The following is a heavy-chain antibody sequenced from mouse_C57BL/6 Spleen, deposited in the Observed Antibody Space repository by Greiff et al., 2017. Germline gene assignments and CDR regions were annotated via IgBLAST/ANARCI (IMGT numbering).Heavy chain of an antibody. V-gene: IGHV1-80*01. J-gene: IGHJ3*01. CDR1: GYAFSSYW. Sequence: QVQLKQSGAELVKPGASVKISCKASGYAFSSYWMNWVKQRPGKGLEWIGQIYPGDGDTNYNGKFKGKATLTADKSSSTAYMQLSSLTSEDSAVYCCARRGSSSAWFAYWGQGTLVTVSA. CDR3: ARRGSSSAWFAY. CDR2: IYPGDGDT. D-gene: IGHD1-1*01.